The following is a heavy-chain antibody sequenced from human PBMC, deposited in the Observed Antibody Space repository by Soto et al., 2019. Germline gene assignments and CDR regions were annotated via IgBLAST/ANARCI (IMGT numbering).Heavy chain of an antibody. V-gene: IGHV4-34*01. CDR1: GGSFSGYY. D-gene: IGHD3-3*01. CDR2: IDHSGYT. Sequence: SETLSLTCAVYGGSFSGYYWNWIRQPPGKGLEWIGEIDHSGYTNYNPSLKSRVTISVDASKNQFSLRLTSVTAADTAVYYCARVRDWFDPWGQGTLVTVSS. CDR3: ARVRDWFDP. J-gene: IGHJ5*02.